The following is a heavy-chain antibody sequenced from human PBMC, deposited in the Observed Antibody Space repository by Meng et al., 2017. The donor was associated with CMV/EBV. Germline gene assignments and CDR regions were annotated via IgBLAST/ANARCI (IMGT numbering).Heavy chain of an antibody. Sequence: AWGGGLVQPGWTLTLSCGASGFTVSSNYMSWVRQAPGKGLEWVSVIYSGGSTYYADSVKGRFTISRDNSKNTLYLQMNSLRAEDTAVYYCLLVFGRGVIDYWGQGTLVTVSS. D-gene: IGHD3-3*02. CDR2: IYSGGST. CDR1: GFTVSSNY. V-gene: IGHV3-66*01. CDR3: LLVFGRGVIDY. J-gene: IGHJ4*02.